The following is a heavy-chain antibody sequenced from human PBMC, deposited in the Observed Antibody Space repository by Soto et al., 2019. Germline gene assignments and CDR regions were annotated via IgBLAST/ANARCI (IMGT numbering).Heavy chain of an antibody. J-gene: IGHJ4*02. Sequence: GGSLRLSCAASGFTFSSYSMNWVRQAPGKGLEWVSSISNSSSYIYYADSVKGRFTISRDNAKNSLYLQMNSLRAEDTAVYYCARDSLVPARRYYFDYWGQGTLVTVSS. CDR3: ARDSLVPARRYYFDY. V-gene: IGHV3-21*01. D-gene: IGHD6-6*01. CDR2: ISNSSSYI. CDR1: GFTFSSYS.